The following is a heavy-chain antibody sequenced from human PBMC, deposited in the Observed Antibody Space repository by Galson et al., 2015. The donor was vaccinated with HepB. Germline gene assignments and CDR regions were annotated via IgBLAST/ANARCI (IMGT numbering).Heavy chain of an antibody. Sequence: SLRLSCAASGFKFSSYNMHWVRQAPGKGLEWVSYISSGSNIYYADSVRGRFTISRDNAKNLLFLQMNSLRVDDTAVYYCASGSLTVKGFGESFLNWFDPWGQGILVTVSS. CDR2: ISSGSNI. CDR1: GFKFSSYN. J-gene: IGHJ5*02. D-gene: IGHD3-10*01. V-gene: IGHV3-21*01. CDR3: ASGSLTVKGFGESFLNWFDP.